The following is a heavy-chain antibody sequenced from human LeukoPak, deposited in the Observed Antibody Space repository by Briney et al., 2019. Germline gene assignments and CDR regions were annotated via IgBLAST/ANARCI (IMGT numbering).Heavy chain of an antibody. CDR3: ARGTDYFDY. CDR1: GFTFSSYT. CDR2: IYSGGST. Sequence: PGGSLRLSCAASGFTFSSYTIHWVRQAPGKGLEWVSVIYSGGSTYYADSVKGRFTISRDNSKNTLYLQMNSLRAEDTAVYYCARGTDYFDYWGQGTLVTVSS. J-gene: IGHJ4*02. V-gene: IGHV3-53*01.